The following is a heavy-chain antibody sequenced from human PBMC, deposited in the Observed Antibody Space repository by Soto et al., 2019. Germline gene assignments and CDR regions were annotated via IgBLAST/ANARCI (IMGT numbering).Heavy chain of an antibody. CDR3: ARPIYSGYEVIEGRGFDI. CDR1: GYSFTSYW. D-gene: IGHD5-12*01. Sequence: GESLKISCKGSGYSFTSYWIGWVRQMPGKGLEYLGIIFPSDSETKYSPSFQGQVTISSDASISAIYLHLSSLRASDTGMYYCARPIYSGYEVIEGRGFDIWGQGIMVT. V-gene: IGHV5-51*01. J-gene: IGHJ3*02. CDR2: IFPSDSET.